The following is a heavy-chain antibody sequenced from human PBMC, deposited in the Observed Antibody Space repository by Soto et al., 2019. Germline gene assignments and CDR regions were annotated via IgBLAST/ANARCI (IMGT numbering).Heavy chain of an antibody. J-gene: IGHJ4*02. Sequence: ESGGGLVKPGGSLRLSCAASGFTFSSYSMNWVRQAPGKGLEWVSSISSSSSYIYYADSVKGRFTISRDNAKNSLYLQMNSLRAEDTAVYYCARAPYYYDSSGYCGYWGQGTLVTVSS. CDR3: ARAPYYYDSSGYCGY. CDR1: GFTFSSYS. CDR2: ISSSSSYI. V-gene: IGHV3-21*01. D-gene: IGHD3-22*01.